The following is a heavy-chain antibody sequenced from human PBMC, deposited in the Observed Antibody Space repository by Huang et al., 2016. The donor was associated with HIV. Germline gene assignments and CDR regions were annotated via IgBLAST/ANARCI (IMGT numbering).Heavy chain of an antibody. D-gene: IGHD2-21*01. CDR3: ARGWHISRRGGYMDV. J-gene: IGHJ6*03. CDR1: GGSFSDYY. V-gene: IGHV4-34*01. CDR2: LEDRGCT. Sequence: QVQLHQWGAGLLKPTETLSLTCTFDGGSFSDYYWIWIRQSPGKGLEWIGKLEDRGCTKYNPSLKSRGTMSGDMSRRQVSLKLTSVTAADTSVYYCARGWHISRRGGYMDVWGKGTTVIVSS.